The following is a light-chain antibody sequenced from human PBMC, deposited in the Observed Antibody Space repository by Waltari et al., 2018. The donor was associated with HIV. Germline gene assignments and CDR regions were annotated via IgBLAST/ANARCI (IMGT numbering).Light chain of an antibody. CDR1: QYIADW. CDR2: AAS. Sequence: DIQMTQSPSSVSASVGDRVTITCRASQYIADWLAWYQQKPGKAPKLLIFAASSLESGVPSRFSGSGSGTDFTLAISILQPEDVATYYCQQAYSFPRMFGLGTNVEIK. CDR3: QQAYSFPRM. J-gene: IGKJ1*01. V-gene: IGKV1-12*01.